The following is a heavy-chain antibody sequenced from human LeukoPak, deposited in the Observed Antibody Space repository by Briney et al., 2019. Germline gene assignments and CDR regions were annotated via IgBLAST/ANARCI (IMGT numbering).Heavy chain of an antibody. J-gene: IGHJ3*02. Sequence: SETLSLTCTVSGGSISSYYGSWIRQPAGKGLEWIGRIYTSGSTNYNPSLKSRVTMSVDTSKNQFSLKLSSVTAADTAVYYCASQGIHYDSSGYYYLDAFDIWGQGTMVTASS. CDR1: GGSISSYY. V-gene: IGHV4-4*07. CDR3: ASQGIHYDSSGYYYLDAFDI. D-gene: IGHD3-22*01. CDR2: IYTSGST.